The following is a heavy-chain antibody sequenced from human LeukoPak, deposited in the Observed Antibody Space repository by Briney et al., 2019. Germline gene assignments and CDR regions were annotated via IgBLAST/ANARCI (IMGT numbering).Heavy chain of an antibody. D-gene: IGHD6-13*01. J-gene: IGHJ5*02. Sequence: ASVKVSCKASGYTFTGYYMHWVRQAPGQGLEWKGWINPNSGGTDYSQKFQGRVTMTRDTSISTAYMELSRLRSDDTAVYYCARWSIAAAANLSFDPWGEGTLVTVSS. CDR2: INPNSGGT. CDR1: GYTFTGYY. CDR3: ARWSIAAAANLSFDP. V-gene: IGHV1-2*02.